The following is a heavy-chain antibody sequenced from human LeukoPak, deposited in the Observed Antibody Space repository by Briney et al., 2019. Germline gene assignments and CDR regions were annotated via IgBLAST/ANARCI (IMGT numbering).Heavy chain of an antibody. Sequence: GGSLRLSCAASGFTFSSYSMNWVRQAPGKRLEWVSSISSSSSYIYYADSVKGRFTISRDNAKNSLYLQMNGLRAEDTAVYYCARDSSGYYGLLGYWGQGTLVTVSS. J-gene: IGHJ4*02. CDR2: ISSSSSYI. CDR3: ARDSSGYYGLLGY. D-gene: IGHD3-22*01. CDR1: GFTFSSYS. V-gene: IGHV3-21*01.